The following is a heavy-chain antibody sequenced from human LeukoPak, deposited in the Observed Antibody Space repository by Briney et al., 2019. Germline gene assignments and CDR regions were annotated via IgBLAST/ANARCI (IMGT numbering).Heavy chain of an antibody. J-gene: IGHJ6*02. CDR3: ATLTNIAAREGGSPNYYYGMDV. D-gene: IGHD6-6*01. CDR1: GYSFTSYW. Sequence: GESLKISCKGSGYSFTSYWIGWVRQMPGKGLEWMGIYSPSFQGQVTISADKSISTAYLQWGSLKASDTAMYYCATLTNIAAREGGSPNYYYGMDVWGQGTTVTVSS. V-gene: IGHV5-51*01.